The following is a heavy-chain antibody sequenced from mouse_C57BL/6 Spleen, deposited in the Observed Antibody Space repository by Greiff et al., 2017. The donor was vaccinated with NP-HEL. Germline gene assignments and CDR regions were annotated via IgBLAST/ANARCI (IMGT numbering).Heavy chain of an antibody. CDR1: GFTFSDYY. CDR2: ISNGGGST. J-gene: IGHJ1*03. D-gene: IGHD2-4*01. CDR3: ARRSYDYDGYWYFDV. Sequence: DVKLVESGGGLVQPGGSLKLSCAASGFTFSDYYMYWVRQTPEKRLEWVAYISNGGGSTYYPDTVKGRFTISRDNAKNTLYLQMSRLKSEDTAMYYCARRSYDYDGYWYFDVWGTGTTVTVSS. V-gene: IGHV5-12*01.